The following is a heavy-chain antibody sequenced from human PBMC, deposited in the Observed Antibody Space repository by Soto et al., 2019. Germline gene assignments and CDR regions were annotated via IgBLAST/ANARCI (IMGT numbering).Heavy chain of an antibody. CDR3: ARGIAKGRLDP. CDR1: GYTFTRYT. D-gene: IGHD2-15*01. J-gene: IGHJ5*02. Sequence: QVQLVQSGAEVKKPGASVKISCKASGYTFTRYTMNWVRQAPGQRLEWMGWINPDNGNTKSSQKFQDRVIITRDTSASTAYMELSSLRSEDTAVYYCARGIAKGRLDPWGQGTLVTVSS. V-gene: IGHV1-3*01. CDR2: INPDNGNT.